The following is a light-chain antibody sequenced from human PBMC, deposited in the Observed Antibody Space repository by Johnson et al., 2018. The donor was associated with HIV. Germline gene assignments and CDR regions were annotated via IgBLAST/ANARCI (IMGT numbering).Light chain of an antibody. J-gene: IGLJ1*01. V-gene: IGLV1-51*01. CDR1: SSNIGNNY. Sequence: QSVLTQPPSVSAAPGQKVTISCSGSSSNIGNNYVSWYQQLPGTAPKLLIYDNNKPPSGIPDRFSGSKSGTSATLGITGLQTGDEADYYCGTWDSSLTTSYVFGTGTKV. CDR2: DNN. CDR3: GTWDSSLTTSYV.